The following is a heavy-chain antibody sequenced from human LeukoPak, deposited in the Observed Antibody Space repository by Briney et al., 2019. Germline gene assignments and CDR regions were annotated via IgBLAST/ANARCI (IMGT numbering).Heavy chain of an antibody. CDR3: AKGRGWEASYYYYYIDF. CDR1: GFTFSSYG. D-gene: IGHD1-26*01. CDR2: IRNDGGKK. Sequence: GGSLRLSCAASGFTFSSYGIQWVRQAPGKGLGWGAFIRNDGGKKYYTDSVKVRFTISRDNSKNTLYLQMNSLRAEDTAVYYCAKGRGWEASYYYYYIDFWGKGTPVTISS. J-gene: IGHJ6*03. V-gene: IGHV3-30*02.